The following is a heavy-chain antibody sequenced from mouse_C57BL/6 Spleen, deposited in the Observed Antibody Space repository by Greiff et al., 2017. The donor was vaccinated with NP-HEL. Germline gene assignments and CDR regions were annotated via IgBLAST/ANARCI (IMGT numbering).Heavy chain of an antibody. V-gene: IGHV1-52*01. CDR1: GYTFTSYW. Sequence: QVQLQQPGAELVRPGSSVKLSCKASGYTFTSYWMHWVKQRPIQGLEWIGNIDPSDSETHYNQKFKDKATLTVDKSSSTAYMQLSSLTSEDSAVYYCARGGTGGGKVWGTGTTVTVSS. CDR3: ARGGTGGGKV. CDR2: IDPSDSET. D-gene: IGHD1-1*01. J-gene: IGHJ1*03.